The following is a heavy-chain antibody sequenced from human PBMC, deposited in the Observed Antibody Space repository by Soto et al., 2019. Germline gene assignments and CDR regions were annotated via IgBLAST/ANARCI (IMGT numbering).Heavy chain of an antibody. CDR2: MYESGTT. J-gene: IGHJ4*02. CDR3: ARGNDNDDSWSAWSLDP. V-gene: IGHV4-4*02. D-gene: IGHD3-3*01. CDR1: GGSISNNDW. Sequence: QVQLQESGPGLVKPSGTLSLTCAVSGGSISNNDWWSWVRQPPGKGLEWIGEMYESGTTNYSPSLKSRVTISVDKSNNQVSLRLSSVTAADTAVYYCARGNDNDDSWSAWSLDPWGQGTLVTVSS.